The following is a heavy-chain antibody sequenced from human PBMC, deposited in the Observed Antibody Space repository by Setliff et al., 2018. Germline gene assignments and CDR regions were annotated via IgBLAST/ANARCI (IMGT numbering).Heavy chain of an antibody. J-gene: IGHJ3*02. CDR1: DYSISSGYY. D-gene: IGHD3-16*02. Sequence: SETLSLTCAVSDYSISSGYYWGWIRQPPGKGLEWIGSVYYSGSTYYNPSLKSRVTISIDTSKNQFSLKLSSVTAADTAVYYCARDLYDYVWGTYRYHDAFDIWGQGTMVTVSS. CDR2: VYYSGST. V-gene: IGHV4-38-2*02. CDR3: ARDLYDYVWGTYRYHDAFDI.